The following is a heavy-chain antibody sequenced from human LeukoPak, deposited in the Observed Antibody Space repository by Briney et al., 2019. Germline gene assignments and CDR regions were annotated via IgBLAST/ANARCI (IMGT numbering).Heavy chain of an antibody. V-gene: IGHV3-33*01. J-gene: IGHJ6*02. CDR3: ARDLTMIQSLAYYYYGMDV. Sequence: GGSLRLSCAASGFTFSSYGMHWVRQAPGKGLEWVAVIWYDGSNKHYADSVKGRFTISRDNSKNTLYLQMNSLRAEDTAVYYCARDLTMIQSLAYYYYGMDVWGQGTTVTVSS. CDR1: GFTFSSYG. CDR2: IWYDGSNK. D-gene: IGHD3-22*01.